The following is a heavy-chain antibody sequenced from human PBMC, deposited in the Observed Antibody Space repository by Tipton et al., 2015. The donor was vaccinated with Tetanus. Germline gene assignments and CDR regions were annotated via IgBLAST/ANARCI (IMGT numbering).Heavy chain of an antibody. D-gene: IGHD2-15*01. CDR2: SWYDGTDK. Sequence: SLRLSCAASGSIFSSYGIHWVRQAPGKGLEWVAVSWYDGTDKYYADSGKGLFTISRDNSKNTLYLQMNSLRAEDTAGYYCAREADGSGGSCFSGDFDNWGQGSQVTVSS. CDR3: AREADGSGGSCFSGDFDN. V-gene: IGHV3-33*01. J-gene: IGHJ4*02. CDR1: GSIFSSYG.